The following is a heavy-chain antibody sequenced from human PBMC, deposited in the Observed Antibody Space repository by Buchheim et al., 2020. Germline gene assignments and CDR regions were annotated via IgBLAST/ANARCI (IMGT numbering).Heavy chain of an antibody. CDR1: GFTFSSYS. Sequence: EVQLVESGGGLVQPGGSLRLSCAASGFTFSSYSMNWVRQAPGKGLEWVAYISSSSSTIYYADSVKGRFTISRDNAKNSLYLQMNSLRAEDTAVYNCAREGYSYGMLLGYFDYWGQGT. J-gene: IGHJ4*02. D-gene: IGHD5-18*01. CDR2: ISSSSSTI. V-gene: IGHV3-48*01. CDR3: AREGYSYGMLLGYFDY.